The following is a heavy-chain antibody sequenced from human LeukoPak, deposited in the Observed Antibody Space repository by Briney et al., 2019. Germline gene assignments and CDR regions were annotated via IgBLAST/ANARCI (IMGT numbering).Heavy chain of an antibody. V-gene: IGHV3-7*01. J-gene: IGHJ4*02. CDR1: GFTFSSYW. D-gene: IGHD6-19*01. CDR3: ARAGSGWYGTYYFDY. Sequence: GGSLSLSCAASGFTFSSYWMSWVRQAPGKGLEWVANIKQDGSEKYYVDSVKGRFTISRDNAKNSLYLQMNSLRAEDTAVYYCARAGSGWYGTYYFDYWGQGTLVTVSS. CDR2: IKQDGSEK.